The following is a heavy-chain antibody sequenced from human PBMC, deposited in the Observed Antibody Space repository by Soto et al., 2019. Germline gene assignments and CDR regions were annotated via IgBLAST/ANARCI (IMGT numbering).Heavy chain of an antibody. CDR3: AREASSSRAFDI. J-gene: IGHJ3*02. Sequence: QVQLQESGPGLVKPSQTLSLTCTVSGGSISSDGSYWSWIRQHPAKGLEWIGYIYYSGSTYYNPSLKMPANISVDTSKNHFSLKLRSVTAADTAVYYCAREASSSRAFDIWGQGTMVTVSS. CDR1: GGSISSDGSY. V-gene: IGHV4-31*01. D-gene: IGHD6-13*01. CDR2: IYYSGST.